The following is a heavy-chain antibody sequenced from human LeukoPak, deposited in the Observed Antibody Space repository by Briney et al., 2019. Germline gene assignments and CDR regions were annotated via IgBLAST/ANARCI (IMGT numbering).Heavy chain of an antibody. CDR3: ARGTRHCSSTSCIWRRSYYFDY. J-gene: IGHJ4*02. CDR2: ISAYNGNT. CDR1: GYTFTSYG. D-gene: IGHD2-2*01. Sequence: GASVKVSCKASGYTFTSYGISWVRQAPGQGLEWMGWISAYNGNTNYAQKFQGRVTITRNTSISTAYMELSSLRSEDTAVYYCARGTRHCSSTSCIWRRSYYFDYWGQGTLVTVSS. V-gene: IGHV1-18*01.